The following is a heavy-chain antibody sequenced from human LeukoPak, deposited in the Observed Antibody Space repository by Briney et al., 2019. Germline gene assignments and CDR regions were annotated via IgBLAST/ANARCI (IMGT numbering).Heavy chain of an antibody. D-gene: IGHD4-17*01. CDR2: IYYSGST. Sequence: SETLSLTCTVSGGSISSYYWIWMRQPPGKGLEGSVYIYYSGSTNYNPSLKRRVPISVDTSKNQFSLTLSSVHAADTAVYYCARRGPVTTPYYYYYMDVWGKGTTVTVSS. CDR1: GGSISSYY. J-gene: IGHJ6*03. V-gene: IGHV4-59*08. CDR3: ARRGPVTTPYYYYYMDV.